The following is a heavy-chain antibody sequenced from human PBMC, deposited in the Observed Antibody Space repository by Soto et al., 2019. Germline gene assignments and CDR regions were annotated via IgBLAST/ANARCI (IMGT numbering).Heavy chain of an antibody. Sequence: ASVKVSCKASGYTFTSYAISWVRQAPGQGLEWMGWISAHNGNTNYAQRVQGRVTLTTDTSTSTAYMELRSLRSDDTAVYYCARAYVYSGYDLGYWGQGTLVTVSS. CDR3: ARAYVYSGYDLGY. CDR1: GYTFTSYA. CDR2: ISAHNGNT. J-gene: IGHJ4*02. V-gene: IGHV1-18*01. D-gene: IGHD5-12*01.